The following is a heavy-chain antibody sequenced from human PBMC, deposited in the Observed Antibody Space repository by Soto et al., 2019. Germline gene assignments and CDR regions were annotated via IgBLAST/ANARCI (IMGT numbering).Heavy chain of an antibody. Sequence: SETLSLTCTVSGGSISSGGYYWSWIRQHPGKGLEWIGYIYYSGSTYYNPSLKSRVTISVDTSKNQFPLKLSSVTAADTAVYYCARISVYYDSSGYPFDYWGQGTLVTVSS. CDR3: ARISVYYDSSGYPFDY. CDR2: IYYSGST. D-gene: IGHD3-22*01. CDR1: GGSISSGGYY. V-gene: IGHV4-31*03. J-gene: IGHJ4*02.